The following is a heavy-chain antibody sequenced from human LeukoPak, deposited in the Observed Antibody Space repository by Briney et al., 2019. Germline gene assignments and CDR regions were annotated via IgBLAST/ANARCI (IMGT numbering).Heavy chain of an antibody. CDR2: ISSSSSYI. CDR1: GFTFSSYS. D-gene: IGHD6-13*01. J-gene: IGHJ5*02. Sequence: GGSLRLSCAASGFTFSSYSMNWVRQAPGKGLEWVSSISSSSSYIYYADSVKGRFTISRDNAKNSLYLQMNSLRAEDTAVYYCAREAAAGSHNWFDPWGQGTLVTVSS. CDR3: AREAAAGSHNWFDP. V-gene: IGHV3-21*01.